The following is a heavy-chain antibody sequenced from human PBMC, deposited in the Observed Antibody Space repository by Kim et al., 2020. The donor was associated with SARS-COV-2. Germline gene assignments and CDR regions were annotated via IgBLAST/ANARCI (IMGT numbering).Heavy chain of an antibody. CDR1: GFTFSDYY. Sequence: GGSLRLSCAASGFTFSDYYMSWIRQAPGKGLEWVSYISSSSSYTNYADSVKGRFTISRDNAKNSLYLQMNSLRAEDTAVYYCARSLITGTTGGALLFDYWGQGTLVTVSS. V-gene: IGHV3-11*06. CDR3: ARSLITGTTGGALLFDY. CDR2: ISSSSSYT. J-gene: IGHJ4*02. D-gene: IGHD1-20*01.